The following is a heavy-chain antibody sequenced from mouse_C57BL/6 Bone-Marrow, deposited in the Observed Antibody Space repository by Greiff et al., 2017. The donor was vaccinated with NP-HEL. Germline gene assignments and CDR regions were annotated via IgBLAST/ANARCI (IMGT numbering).Heavy chain of an antibody. D-gene: IGHD4-1*01. CDR2: ISDGGSYT. CDR3: ARLTGKRYAMDY. Sequence: EVHLVESGGGLVKPGGSLKLSCAASGFTFSSYAMSWVRQTPEKRLEWVATISDGGSYTYYPDNVKGRFTISRDNAKNNLYMQMSHLKSEDTAMYYCARLTGKRYAMDYWGQGTSVTVSS. CDR1: GFTFSSYA. J-gene: IGHJ4*01. V-gene: IGHV5-4*01.